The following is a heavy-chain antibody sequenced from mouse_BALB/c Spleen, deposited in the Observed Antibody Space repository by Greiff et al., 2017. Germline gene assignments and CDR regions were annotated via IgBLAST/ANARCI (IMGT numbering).Heavy chain of an antibody. Sequence: EVQGAESGGDLVKPGGSLKLSCAASGFTFSSYGMSWVRQTPDKRLEWVATISSGGSYTYYPDSVKGRFTISRDNAKNTLYLQMSSLKSEDTAMYNCARRSLLLRYERYAMDYWGQGTSVTVSS. V-gene: IGHV5-6*01. CDR3: ARRSLLLRYERYAMDY. CDR1: GFTFSSYG. CDR2: ISSGGSYT. J-gene: IGHJ4*01. D-gene: IGHD2-4*01.